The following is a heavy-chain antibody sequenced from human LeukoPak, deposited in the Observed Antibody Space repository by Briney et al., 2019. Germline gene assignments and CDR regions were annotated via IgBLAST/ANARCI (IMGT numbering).Heavy chain of an antibody. D-gene: IGHD2-15*01. CDR2: ILSDGSNK. J-gene: IGHJ5*02. CDR1: GFTFSNFA. V-gene: IGHV3-30-3*01. Sequence: PGRSLRLSCAASGFTFSNFAMHRVRQAPGKGLEWGAVILSDGSNKFYADSVKGRFTISRDNSKNTLYLQMNSLRAEDTAVYYCARGRYCSGGSCYAGYWFDPWGQGTLVTVSS. CDR3: ARGRYCSGGSCYAGYWFDP.